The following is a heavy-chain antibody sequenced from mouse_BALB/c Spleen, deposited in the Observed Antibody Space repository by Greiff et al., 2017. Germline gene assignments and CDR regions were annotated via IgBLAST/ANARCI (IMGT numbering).Heavy chain of an antibody. CDR1: GFTFSNYW. J-gene: IGHJ2*01. CDR2: IRLKSNNYAT. V-gene: IGHV6-6*02. Sequence: VQLKESGGGLVQPGGSMKLSCVASGFTFSNYWMNWVRQSPEKGLEWVAEIRLKSNNYATHYAESVKGRFTISRDDSKSSVYLQMNNLRAEDTGIYYCTRRGYGSSYIDYWGQGTTLTVSS. CDR3: TRRGYGSSYIDY. D-gene: IGHD1-1*01.